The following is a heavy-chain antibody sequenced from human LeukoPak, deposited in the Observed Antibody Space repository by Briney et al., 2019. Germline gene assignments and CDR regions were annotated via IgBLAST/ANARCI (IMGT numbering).Heavy chain of an antibody. V-gene: IGHV3-23*01. CDR3: AKCMSATGVCLNFDS. CDR2: ISGRDDTTYYTDSPEGST. CDR1: GFTFLNYA. Sequence: GGSLRLSCEASGFTFLNYAMSWVRQAPGKGLQWVSGISGRDDTTYYTDSPEGSTYYTNSAEGRFTISRDNAKNTVYLQIDSLGVEDTAVYYCAKCMSATGVCLNFDSWGQGILVTVSS. D-gene: IGHD2-21*02. J-gene: IGHJ4*02.